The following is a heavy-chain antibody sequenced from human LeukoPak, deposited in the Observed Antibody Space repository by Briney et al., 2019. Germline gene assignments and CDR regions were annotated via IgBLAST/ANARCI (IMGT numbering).Heavy chain of an antibody. CDR2: ISGSGGST. CDR3: AKDELWPYYFDY. V-gene: IGHV3-23*01. J-gene: IGHJ4*02. D-gene: IGHD5-18*01. CDR1: GFTLSSYA. Sequence: GGSLRLSCAASGFTLSSYAMSWVRQAPGKGLEWVSAISGSGGSTYYADSVKGRFTISRDNSKNTLYLQMNSLRAEDTAVYYCAKDELWPYYFDYWGQGTLVTVSS.